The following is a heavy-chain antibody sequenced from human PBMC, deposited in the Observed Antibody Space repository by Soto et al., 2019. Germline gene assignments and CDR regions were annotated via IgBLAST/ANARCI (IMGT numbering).Heavy chain of an antibody. CDR1: GYTFTSYG. D-gene: IGHD3-10*01. V-gene: IGHV1-18*01. J-gene: IGHJ5*02. CDR3: ARDPDYYYCSGSGNLFAP. CDR2: ISAYNGNT. Sequence: ASVKVSCKASGYTFTSYGISWVRQAPGQGLEWMGWISAYNGNTNYAQKLQDRVTMTTDTSTSTAYMELRSLRSDDTAVYYCARDPDYYYCSGSGNLFAPPGQRTPVPVSA.